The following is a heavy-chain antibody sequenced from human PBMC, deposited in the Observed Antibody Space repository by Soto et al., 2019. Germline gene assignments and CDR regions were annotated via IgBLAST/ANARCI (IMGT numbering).Heavy chain of an antibody. CDR1: GFTFGDYA. Sequence: LRLSCTASGFTFGDYAMSWVRQAPGKGLEWVGFIRSKAYGGTTEYAASVKGRFTISRDDSKSIAYLQMNSLKTEDTAVYYCTRDSLSYYYDSSGQGPFDIWGQGTMVTVSS. CDR3: TRDSLSYYYDSSGQGPFDI. CDR2: IRSKAYGGTT. J-gene: IGHJ3*02. V-gene: IGHV3-49*04. D-gene: IGHD3-22*01.